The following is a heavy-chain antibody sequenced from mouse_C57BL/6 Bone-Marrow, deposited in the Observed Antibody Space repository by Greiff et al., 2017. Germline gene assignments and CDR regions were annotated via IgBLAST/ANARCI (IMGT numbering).Heavy chain of an antibody. CDR3: AREGYYGYYAMDY. D-gene: IGHD1-1*01. CDR1: GYSITSGYY. J-gene: IGHJ4*01. V-gene: IGHV3-6*01. Sequence: VQLKESGPGLVKPSQSLSLTCSVTGYSITSGYYWNWIRQFPGNKLEWMGYISYDGSNNYNPSLKNRISITRDTSKNQFFLKLNSVTTEDTATYYCAREGYYGYYAMDYWGQGTSVTVSS. CDR2: ISYDGSN.